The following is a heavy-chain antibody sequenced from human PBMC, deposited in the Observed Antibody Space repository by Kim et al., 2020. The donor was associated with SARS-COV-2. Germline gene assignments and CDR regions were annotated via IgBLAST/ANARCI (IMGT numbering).Heavy chain of an antibody. Sequence: GGSLRLSCAASGFTFSSYSMNWVRQAPGKGLEWVSSISSSSSYIYYADSVKGRFTISRDNAKNSLYLQMNSLRAEDTAVYYCAMDIVVVVAAEKTGWGQGTLVTVSS. V-gene: IGHV3-21*01. CDR3: AMDIVVVVAAEKTG. CDR2: ISSSSSYI. CDR1: GFTFSSYS. J-gene: IGHJ4*02. D-gene: IGHD2-15*01.